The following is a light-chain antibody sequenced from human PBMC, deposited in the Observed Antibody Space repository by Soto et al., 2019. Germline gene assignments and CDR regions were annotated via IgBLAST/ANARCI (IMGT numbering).Light chain of an antibody. V-gene: IGKV1-12*01. J-gene: IGKJ4*01. CDR3: QQSYTTPLT. CDR2: AAS. Sequence: IQMTQSPSSVSASVGDRVTITCRASQGISSWLAWYQKKPGKAPELLIYAASYLGNGVPSRFSGSGSGTYFTLTISSLQPEDLATYYCQQSYTTPLTFGGGTKVDI. CDR1: QGISSW.